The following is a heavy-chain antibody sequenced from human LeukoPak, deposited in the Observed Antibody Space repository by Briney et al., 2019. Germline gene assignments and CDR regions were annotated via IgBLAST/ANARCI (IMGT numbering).Heavy chain of an antibody. CDR3: TRTTWMQLWLDAFDI. CDR2: IRSKAYGGTT. CDR1: GFTFSGYA. J-gene: IGHJ3*02. D-gene: IGHD5-18*01. V-gene: IGHV3-49*04. Sequence: PGGSLRLSCTASGFTFSGYAMSWVRQAPGKGLEWVGFIRSKAYGGTTEYAASVKGIFTISRDDTKRIAYPQTHSLKTEDTAVYYCTRTTWMQLWLDAFDIWGQGTMVTVSS.